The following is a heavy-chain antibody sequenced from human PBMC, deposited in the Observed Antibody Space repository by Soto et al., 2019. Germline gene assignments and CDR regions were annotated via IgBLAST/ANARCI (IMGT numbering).Heavy chain of an antibody. CDR3: AKVGGDLVDYYYYGMDV. Sequence: EVQLLESGGGLVQPGGSLRLSCAASGFTFSSYAMSWVRQAPGNGLEWVSAISGSGGSTYYADSVKGRFTISRDNAKNPLYLQMNSLRAEDTAVYYCAKVGGDLVDYYYYGMDVWGQGTTVTVSS. J-gene: IGHJ6*02. CDR2: ISGSGGST. V-gene: IGHV3-23*01. D-gene: IGHD4-17*01. CDR1: GFTFSSYA.